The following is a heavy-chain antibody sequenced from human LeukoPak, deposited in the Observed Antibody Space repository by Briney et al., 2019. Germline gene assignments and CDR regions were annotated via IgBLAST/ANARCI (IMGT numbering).Heavy chain of an antibody. CDR1: GGSISSYY. Sequence: SETLSLTCTVSGGSISSYYWSWIRQPPGKGLEWIGYIYYSGSTNYNPSLKSRVTISVDTSKNQFSLKLSSVTAADTAVYYCAGGAPDNGKGFDFWGQGTMVTVSS. J-gene: IGHJ3*01. CDR3: AGGAPDNGKGFDF. D-gene: IGHD1-26*01. V-gene: IGHV4-59*01. CDR2: IYYSGST.